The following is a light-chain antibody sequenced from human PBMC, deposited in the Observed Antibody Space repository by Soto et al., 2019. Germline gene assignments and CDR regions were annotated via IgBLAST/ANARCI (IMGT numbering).Light chain of an antibody. CDR3: QQYSKWPPIT. CDR2: GAS. Sequence: EIVITQSPATLSVSPVETATLSCRASQSVSNNVAWYQQKPGQAPRLLILGASTRATGIPARFSGSGSGTEFTLTISSLQSEDFAVYYCQQYSKWPPITFGQGTRL. CDR1: QSVSNN. V-gene: IGKV3-15*01. J-gene: IGKJ5*01.